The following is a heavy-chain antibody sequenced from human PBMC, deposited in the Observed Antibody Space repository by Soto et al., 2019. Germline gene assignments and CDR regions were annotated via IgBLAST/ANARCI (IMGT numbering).Heavy chain of an antibody. CDR3: ARVFMVRGSGQIFDY. V-gene: IGHV4-4*07. CDR2: IYTSGST. CDR1: GGSISSYY. Sequence: SETLSLTCTVSGGSISSYYWSWIRQPAGKGLEWIGRIYTSGSTNYNPSLKSRVTMSVDTSKNQFSLKLSSVTAADTAVYYCARVFMVRGSGQIFDYWGQGTLVTVSS. D-gene: IGHD3-10*01. J-gene: IGHJ4*02.